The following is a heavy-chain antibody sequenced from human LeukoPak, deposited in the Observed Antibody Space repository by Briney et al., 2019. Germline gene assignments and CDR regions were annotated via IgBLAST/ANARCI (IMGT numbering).Heavy chain of an antibody. J-gene: IGHJ6*04. Sequence: GGSLRLSCAASGFTFSSYGMSWVRQAPGKGLEWVSYISSSGSTIYYADSVKGRFTISRDNAKNSLYLQMNSLRAEDTAVYYCAELGITMIGGVWGKGTTVTVSS. CDR1: GFTFSSYG. CDR3: AELGITMIGGV. V-gene: IGHV3-48*04. D-gene: IGHD3-10*02. CDR2: ISSSGSTI.